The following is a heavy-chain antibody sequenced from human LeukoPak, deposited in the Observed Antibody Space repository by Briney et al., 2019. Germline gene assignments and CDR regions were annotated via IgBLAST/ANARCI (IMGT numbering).Heavy chain of an antibody. CDR2: INHSGNT. D-gene: IGHD1-26*01. J-gene: IGHJ4*02. V-gene: IGHV4-34*01. CDR1: GFTFSSYW. Sequence: GSLRLSCAASGFTFSSYWMSWIRQPPGKGLEWIGEINHSGNTNYNPSLKSRATMSVDTSMNQISLKLSSVTAADTAVYYCARKAVGETSNYFDYWGQGTLVTVSS. CDR3: ARKAVGETSNYFDY.